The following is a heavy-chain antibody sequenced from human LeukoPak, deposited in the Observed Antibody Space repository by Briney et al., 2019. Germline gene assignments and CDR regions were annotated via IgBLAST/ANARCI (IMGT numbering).Heavy chain of an antibody. CDR1: GFTFSSYS. CDR3: ARYDILTGSPDY. J-gene: IGHJ4*02. V-gene: IGHV3-21*01. CDR2: ISSSSSYI. D-gene: IGHD3-9*01. Sequence: SGGSLRLSCAASGFTFSSYSMNWVRQAPGKGLEWVSSISSSSSYIYYADSVKGRFTISRDNAKNSLYLQMNSLRAEDTAVSYCARYDILTGSPDYWGQGTLVTVSS.